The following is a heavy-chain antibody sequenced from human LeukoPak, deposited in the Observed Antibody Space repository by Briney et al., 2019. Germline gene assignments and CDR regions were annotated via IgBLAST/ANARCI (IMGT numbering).Heavy chain of an antibody. CDR3: ARDGYRNELDY. J-gene: IGHJ4*02. Sequence: ASVKVSCKTSGYSFIAYYIHRVRQAPGQGLEWMGWINPKTGDTRYAQKLRGRVTMTRDTSVSTVYMDLSGLRSDDTAVYFCARDGYRNELDYWGRGTLVTVSS. V-gene: IGHV1-2*02. D-gene: IGHD5-24*01. CDR1: GYSFIAYY. CDR2: INPKTGDT.